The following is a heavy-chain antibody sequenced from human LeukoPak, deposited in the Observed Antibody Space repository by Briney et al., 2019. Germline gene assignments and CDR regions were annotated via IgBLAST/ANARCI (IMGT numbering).Heavy chain of an antibody. J-gene: IGHJ4*02. V-gene: IGHV1-46*01. D-gene: IGHD1-26*01. Sequence: GASVKVSCKASGYTFTSYYMHWVRQAPGQGLEWMGIINPSGGSTSYAQKFQGRVTMTRDMSTSTVYMELGSLRSEDTTVYYCARKSIVGANWFDYWGQGTLVTVSS. CDR2: INPSGGST. CDR3: ARKSIVGANWFDY. CDR1: GYTFTSYY.